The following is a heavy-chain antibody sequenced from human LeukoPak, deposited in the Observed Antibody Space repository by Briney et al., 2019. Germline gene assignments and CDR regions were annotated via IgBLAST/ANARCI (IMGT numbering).Heavy chain of an antibody. CDR1: GFTFSSYA. CDR3: AKDLVDDGYPHTGPFDY. D-gene: IGHD5-24*01. V-gene: IGHV3-23*01. CDR2: ISGSGGST. J-gene: IGHJ4*02. Sequence: GGSLRLSCAASGFTFSSYAMSWVRRAPGKGLEWVSAISGSGGSTYYADSVKGRFTISRDNSKNTLYLQMNSLRAEDTAVYYCAKDLVDDGYPHTGPFDYWGQGTLVTVSS.